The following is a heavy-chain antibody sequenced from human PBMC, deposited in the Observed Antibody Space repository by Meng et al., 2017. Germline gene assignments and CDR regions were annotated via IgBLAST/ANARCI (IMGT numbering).Heavy chain of an antibody. CDR3: AKEIRPNDY. J-gene: IGHJ4*02. CDR1: GFTFVNSA. V-gene: IGHV3-23*01. Sequence: GGSLRLSCAVSGFTFVNSAMSWVRQAPGKGLEWVSCIDINGENTKYAGSVKGRFTVSRDNSKSTLHLQMNNLRVEDTAIYYCAKEIRPNDYWGQGTLVTVSS. CDR2: IDINGENT.